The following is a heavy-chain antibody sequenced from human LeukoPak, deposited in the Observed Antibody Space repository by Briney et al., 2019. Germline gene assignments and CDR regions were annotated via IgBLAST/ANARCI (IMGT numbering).Heavy chain of an antibody. CDR2: LHADGIER. V-gene: IGHV3-7*01. CDR3: ARGGYSFDY. Sequence: GGSLRLSCAASGFTLSGYWMSWVRQAPGKGLEWVARLHADGIERYFVDSVKGRFTISRDNAKNSLYLQMYSLRLDDTAVYYCARGGYSFDYLGQGTLVTVSS. CDR1: GFTLSGYW. J-gene: IGHJ4*02. D-gene: IGHD5-12*01.